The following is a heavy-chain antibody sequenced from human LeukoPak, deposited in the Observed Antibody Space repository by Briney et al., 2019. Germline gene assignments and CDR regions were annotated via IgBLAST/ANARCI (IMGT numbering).Heavy chain of an antibody. D-gene: IGHD1-1*01. CDR2: ISTIGST. CDR3: ARDKRQASGRGLDY. J-gene: IGHJ4*02. Sequence: SQTLSLTCTVSSGSISSSNYYWSWIRQPAGKGLEWIGRISTIGSTNYNPSLNSRVTISIDTSKNQFSLKLSSVTAADTAVYYCARDKRQASGRGLDYWGQGTLVTVSS. CDR1: SGSISSSNYY. V-gene: IGHV4-61*02.